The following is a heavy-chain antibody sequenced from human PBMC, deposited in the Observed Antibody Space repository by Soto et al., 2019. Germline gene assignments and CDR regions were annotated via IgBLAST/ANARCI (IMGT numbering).Heavy chain of an antibody. CDR2: VCCSGST. CDR1: GGSVSSFC. CDR3: ARQGAGDLWSGYQNYYYYMDV. J-gene: IGHJ6*03. V-gene: IGHV4-59*08. Sequence: PSETLSLTCYVSGGSVSSFCWTWIRQSPGKGLESIAYVCCSGSTNYNPSLKSRVTISVDTSKNQFSLKLSSVTAADTAVYYCARQGAGDLWSGYQNYYYYMDVWGKGTTVTVSS. D-gene: IGHD3-3*01.